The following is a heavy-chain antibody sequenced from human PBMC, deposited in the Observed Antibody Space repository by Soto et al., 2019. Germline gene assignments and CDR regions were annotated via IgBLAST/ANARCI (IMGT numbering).Heavy chain of an antibody. CDR3: AKGVGVRVGFNYDSSGIGTIDY. CDR1: GFTFSSYA. Sequence: EVQLLESGGGLVQPGGSLRLSCPASGFTFSSYAMSWVRQAPGKGLEWVSAISGSGGSTYYADSVKGRFTISRDNSKNTLYLQMNSRRAVDTAAHYCAKGVGVRVGFNYDSSGIGTIDYWGQGTLVTVSS. CDR2: ISGSGGST. D-gene: IGHD3-22*01. J-gene: IGHJ4*02. V-gene: IGHV3-23*01.